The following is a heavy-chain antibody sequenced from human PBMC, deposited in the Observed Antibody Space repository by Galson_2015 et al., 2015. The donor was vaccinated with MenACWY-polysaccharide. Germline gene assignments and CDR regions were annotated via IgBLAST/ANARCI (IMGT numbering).Heavy chain of an antibody. CDR2: INPSGAGT. Sequence: SVKVSCKASGYTFTSYYMHWVRQAPGQGLEWMGIINPSGAGTSYAQKFQGRVTMTRDTSTDTVYMELSSLRSEDTAVYYCAREVDTAMATGISYYYGMDVWGQGTTVTVS. CDR3: AREVDTAMATGISYYYGMDV. J-gene: IGHJ6*02. D-gene: IGHD5-18*01. CDR1: GYTFTSYY. V-gene: IGHV1-46*01.